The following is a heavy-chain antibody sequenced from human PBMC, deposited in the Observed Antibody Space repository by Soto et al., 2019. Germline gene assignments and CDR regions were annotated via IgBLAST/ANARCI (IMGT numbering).Heavy chain of an antibody. CDR3: ASLITIFGEPPDAFDI. D-gene: IGHD3-3*01. Sequence: SVKVSCKASGGTFSSYAISWLRQAPGQGLEWMGGIIPIFGTANYAQKFQGRVTITADESTSTAYMELSSLRSEDTAVYYCASLITIFGEPPDAFDIWGQGTMVTVSS. V-gene: IGHV1-69*13. CDR1: GGTFSSYA. CDR2: IIPIFGTA. J-gene: IGHJ3*02.